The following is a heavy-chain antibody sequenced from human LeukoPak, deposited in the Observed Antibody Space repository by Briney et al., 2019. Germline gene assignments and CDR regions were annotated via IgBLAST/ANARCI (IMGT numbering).Heavy chain of an antibody. Sequence: SETLSLTCTVSGGSISSYYWSWIRQPAGKGLEWIGRIYTSGSTNYNPSLKSRVTMSVDTSKNQFSLKLSSVTAADTAVYYCARTGYCSSTSCLYYYYYMVVWGKGTTVTVSS. J-gene: IGHJ6*03. V-gene: IGHV4-4*07. CDR3: ARTGYCSSTSCLYYYYYMVV. CDR1: GGSISSYY. CDR2: IYTSGST. D-gene: IGHD2-2*01.